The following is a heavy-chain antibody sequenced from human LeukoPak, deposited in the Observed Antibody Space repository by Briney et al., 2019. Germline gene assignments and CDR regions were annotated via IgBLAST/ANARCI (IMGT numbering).Heavy chain of an antibody. J-gene: IGHJ4*02. Sequence: PPGGSLRLPCAASGFTFSSYAMHWVRQAPGKGLEWVAVISYDGSNKYYADSVKGRFTISRDTAKNSLYLQMNSLRADDTAVYYCARGIDYGDDWAEYYFDFWGQGTLVTVSS. CDR3: ARGIDYGDDWAEYYFDF. CDR2: ISYDGSNK. CDR1: GFTFSSYA. V-gene: IGHV3-30*04. D-gene: IGHD4-17*01.